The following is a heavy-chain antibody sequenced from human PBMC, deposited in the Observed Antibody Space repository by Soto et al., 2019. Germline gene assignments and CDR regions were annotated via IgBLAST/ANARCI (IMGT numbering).Heavy chain of an antibody. Sequence: GASVKVSCKASGATFSSYAISWVRQAPGQGLEWMGGIIPIFGTANYAQKFQGRVTITADKSTSTAYMELSSLRSEDTAVYYCAARSGRGAFDICRQGTMITFSS. CDR1: GATFSSYA. J-gene: IGHJ3*02. CDR3: AARSGRGAFDI. V-gene: IGHV1-69*06. D-gene: IGHD1-26*01. CDR2: IIPIFGTA.